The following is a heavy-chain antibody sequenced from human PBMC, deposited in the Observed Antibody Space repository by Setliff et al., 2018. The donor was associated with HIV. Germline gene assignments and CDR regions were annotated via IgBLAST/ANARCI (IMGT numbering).Heavy chain of an antibody. D-gene: IGHD3-9*01. CDR2: ISYTGST. J-gene: IGHJ4*03. V-gene: IGHV4-39*01. CDR1: GGSINRSNYY. Sequence: SETLSLTCTVPGGSINRSNYYWGWIRQPPGKGLEWIGTISYTGSTYYDPSLKSRVTISLDTSKNQFFLKLSSVTAPDTAIYYCARLRYSVFDYWGKGTTVTVSS. CDR3: ARLRYSVFDY.